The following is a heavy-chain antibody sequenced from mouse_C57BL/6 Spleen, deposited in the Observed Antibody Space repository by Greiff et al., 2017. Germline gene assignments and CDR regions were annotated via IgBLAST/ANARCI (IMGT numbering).Heavy chain of an antibody. D-gene: IGHD1-1*01. CDR3: ARKDYGSPYAMDY. CDR2: INPNNGGT. V-gene: IGHV1-18*01. Sequence: VQLQQSGPELVKPGASVKIPCKASGYTFTDYNMAWVKQSHGKSLEWIGDINPNNGGTIYNQTFKGKAPLTVDKSSSTAYMELRSLTSEDTAVYYCARKDYGSPYAMDYWGQGTSVTVSS. J-gene: IGHJ4*01. CDR1: GYTFTDYN.